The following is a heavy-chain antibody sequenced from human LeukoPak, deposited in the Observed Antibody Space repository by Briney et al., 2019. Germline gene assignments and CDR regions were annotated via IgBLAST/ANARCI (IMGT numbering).Heavy chain of an antibody. J-gene: IGHJ6*04. CDR3: ARGQYSSGWYEEDDYYYGMDV. CDR1: GFTFSSYE. D-gene: IGHD6-19*01. Sequence: PGVSLRLSCAASGFTFSSYEMNWVRQAPGKGLXXXXXISSSGSTIYYADSVKGRFTISRDNAKNSLYLQMNSLRAEDTAVYYCARGQYSSGWYEEDDYYYGMDVWGKGTTVTVSS. V-gene: IGHV3-48*03. CDR2: ISSSGSTI.